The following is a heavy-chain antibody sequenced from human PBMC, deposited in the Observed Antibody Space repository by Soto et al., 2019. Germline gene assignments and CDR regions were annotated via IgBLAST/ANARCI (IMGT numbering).Heavy chain of an antibody. CDR3: ASVPGSPGYHGLDV. V-gene: IGHV3-7*03. CDR2: IKHDGSEK. Sequence: SLRLSCAASGLTFNKYWMTWVRQAPGKGLEWVATIKHDGSEKSNLDSVEGRFTISRDNARNSLSLQMNSLRVEDTAVYFCASVPGSPGYHGLDVWGQGTTVTVSS. CDR1: GLTFNKYW. J-gene: IGHJ6*02. D-gene: IGHD6-19*01.